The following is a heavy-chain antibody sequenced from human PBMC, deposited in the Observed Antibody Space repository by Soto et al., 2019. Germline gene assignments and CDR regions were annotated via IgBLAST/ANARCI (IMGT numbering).Heavy chain of an antibody. CDR3: ARDVVRGVIIPPGY. J-gene: IGHJ4*02. CDR1: GYTFTSYA. Sequence: ASVKVSCKASGYTFTSYAMHWVRQAPGQRLEWMGWINAGNGNTKYSQKFQGRVTITRDTSASTAYMELSSLRSEDTAVYYCARDVVRGVIIPPGYWGQGTLVTVSS. V-gene: IGHV1-3*01. D-gene: IGHD3-10*01. CDR2: INAGNGNT.